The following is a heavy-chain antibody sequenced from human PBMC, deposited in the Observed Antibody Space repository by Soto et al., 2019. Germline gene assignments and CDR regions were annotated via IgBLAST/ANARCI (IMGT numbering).Heavy chain of an antibody. V-gene: IGHV3-13*01. CDR3: TRGADGFDY. Sequence: EVQLVESGGDLVQPGASLRLSFAASGFTFSSYDFHWVRQATGKCLEWVSGIGTAGDTYYAGSVKGRFIMSRENAKNSLYLQMNSLRAGDAAVYYCTRGADGFDYWGQGTLVTVSS. CDR2: IGTAGDT. D-gene: IGHD3-16*01. J-gene: IGHJ4*02. CDR1: GFTFSSYD.